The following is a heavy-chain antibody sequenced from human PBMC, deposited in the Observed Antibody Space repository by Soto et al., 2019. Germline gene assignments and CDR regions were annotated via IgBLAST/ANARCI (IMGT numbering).Heavy chain of an antibody. V-gene: IGHV1-2*02. Sequence: VASVKVSCKASGYTFTGYYMHWVRQAPGQGLERMGWINPNSGGTNYAQKFQGRVTMTRDTSISTAYMELSRLRSDDTAVYYCARYPVYFDWLYPNAFDIWGQGTMVTVSS. CDR1: GYTFTGYY. CDR3: ARYPVYFDWLYPNAFDI. CDR2: INPNSGGT. D-gene: IGHD3-9*01. J-gene: IGHJ3*02.